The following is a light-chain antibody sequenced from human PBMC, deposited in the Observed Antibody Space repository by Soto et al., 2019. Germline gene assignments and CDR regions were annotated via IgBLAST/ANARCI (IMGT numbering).Light chain of an antibody. CDR3: QHPPTS. V-gene: IGKV3-20*01. CDR1: QSVNNNY. CDR2: DTF. Sequence: EIVLMQSPGTLSLSPGEGATLSCRASQSVNNNYLAWYQQKPGQAPTVLIFDTFRRATGVPDRFSGSGSGTDFTLTISRLEPEDFAVYYCQHPPTSFGGGTKVEI. J-gene: IGKJ4*01.